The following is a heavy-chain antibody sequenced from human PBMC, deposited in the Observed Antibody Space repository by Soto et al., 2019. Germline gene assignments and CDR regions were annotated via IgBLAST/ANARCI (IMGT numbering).Heavy chain of an antibody. CDR1: GYTFTSYG. J-gene: IGHJ5*02. Sequence: ASVKVSCKASGYTFTSYGISWVRQAPGQGLEWMGWISAYNGNTNYAQKLQGRVTMTTDTSTSTAYMELRSLRSDDTAVYYCARDAPTSYYDFWTDKWFDPWGQGTLVTVSS. V-gene: IGHV1-18*01. CDR2: ISAYNGNT. CDR3: ARDAPTSYYDFWTDKWFDP. D-gene: IGHD3-3*01.